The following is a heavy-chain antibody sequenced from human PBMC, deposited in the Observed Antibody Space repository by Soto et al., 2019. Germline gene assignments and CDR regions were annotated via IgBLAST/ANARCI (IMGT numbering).Heavy chain of an antibody. J-gene: IGHJ4*02. CDR2: LGAGGDT. V-gene: IGHV3-13*01. D-gene: IGHD3-10*01. Sequence: EVQLVESGGGLVQPGGSLRLACAASGFTVSSHDMHWVRQVTGKGLEWVSTLGAGGDTYFPDSVKGRFTISRENAKNSXXXXXXXXXXXXXXXXXXAXGTMVRGTLDPGISGPLDYWGQGTLVAVSS. CDR3: AXGTMVRGTLDPGISGPLDY. CDR1: GFTVSSHD.